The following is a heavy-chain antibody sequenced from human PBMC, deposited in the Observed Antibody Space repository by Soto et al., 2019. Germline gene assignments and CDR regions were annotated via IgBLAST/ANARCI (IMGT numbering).Heavy chain of an antibody. Sequence: GGSLRLSCASSGFIFRNFGMHWVRRAPGKGLEWVATISGDGNDKYYPDSMEGRFTISRDNFNNTLYLQLNSLRPEDTAVYHCVQGASTAHQPLDSWGQGVLVTVSS. CDR1: GFIFRNFG. V-gene: IGHV3-30*03. CDR2: ISGDGNDK. J-gene: IGHJ4*02. CDR3: VQGASTAHQPLDS. D-gene: IGHD1-26*01.